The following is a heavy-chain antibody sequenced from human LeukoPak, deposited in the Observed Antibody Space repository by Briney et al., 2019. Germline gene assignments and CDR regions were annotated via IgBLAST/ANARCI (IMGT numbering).Heavy chain of an antibody. CDR3: VGGTSGALDY. D-gene: IGHD2-2*01. CDR1: GYTFTGYY. V-gene: IGHV1-69*13. CDR2: IIPIFGTA. J-gene: IGHJ4*02. Sequence: ASVKVSCKASGYTFTGYYMHWVRQAPGQGLEWMGGIIPIFGTANYAQKFQGRVTITADESTSTAYMELSSLRSEDTAVYYCVGGTSGALDYWGQGTLVTVSS.